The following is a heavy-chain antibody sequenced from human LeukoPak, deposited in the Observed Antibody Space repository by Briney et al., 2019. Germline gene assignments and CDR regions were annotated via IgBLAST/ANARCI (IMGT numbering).Heavy chain of an antibody. V-gene: IGHV4-34*01. CDR1: GGSFSGYY. CDR3: ARGRGAYYYGSGSYRDAFDI. D-gene: IGHD3-10*01. J-gene: IGHJ3*02. Sequence: PSETLSLTCAVYGGSFSGYYWSWIRQPPGKGLEWIGEINHSGSTNYNPSLKSRVTISVDTSKNQFSLKLSPVTAADTAVYYCARGRGAYYYGSGSYRDAFDIWGQGTMVTVSS. CDR2: INHSGST.